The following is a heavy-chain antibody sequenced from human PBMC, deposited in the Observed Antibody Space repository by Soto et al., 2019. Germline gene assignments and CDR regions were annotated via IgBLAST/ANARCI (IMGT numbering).Heavy chain of an antibody. CDR3: ANGILSDYYGSGAYDY. V-gene: IGHV3-23*01. J-gene: IGHJ4*02. Sequence: EVQLLESGGGLIQPGGSLRLSCAASGFTFSDYPMSWVRQAPEKGLEWVSVITGSGGKTFYAHYVKGRFSISRDNSKNTVYLEINSLRAEDTAVYYCANGILSDYYGSGAYDYWGQGTLVTVSS. CDR2: ITGSGGKT. CDR1: GFTFSDYP. D-gene: IGHD3-10*01.